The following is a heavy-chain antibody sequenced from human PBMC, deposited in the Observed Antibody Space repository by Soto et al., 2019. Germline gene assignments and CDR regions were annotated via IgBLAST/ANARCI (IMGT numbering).Heavy chain of an antibody. V-gene: IGHV4-4*02. CDR1: GGSISSSNW. CDR2: IYHGGST. CDR3: AGVRIAVDDTADFDC. Sequence: QVQLQESGPGLVKPSGTLSLTCAVSGGSISSSNWWCWVRQPPGKGLEWIGEIYHGGSTEYNPSLKSRVTISFDKSKNQFSLKLTFVTAAHTAVYYSAGVRIAVDDTADFDCLGQGTLVTVSS. J-gene: IGHJ4*02. D-gene: IGHD6-19*01.